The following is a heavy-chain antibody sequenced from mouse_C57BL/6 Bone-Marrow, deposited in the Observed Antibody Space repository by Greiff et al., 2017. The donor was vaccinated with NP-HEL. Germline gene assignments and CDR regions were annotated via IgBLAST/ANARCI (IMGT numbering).Heavy chain of an antibody. D-gene: IGHD1-1*01. CDR1: GFNIKDDY. CDR3: TITTVVAPAY. Sequence: EVQLQQSGAELVRPGASVKLSCTASGFNIKDDYMHWVKQRPEQGLEWIGWIDTENGATEYASKFQGKATITADTSSNTADLQLSSLTSEDTAVYYCTITTVVAPAYWGQGTLVTVSA. J-gene: IGHJ3*01. CDR2: IDTENGAT. V-gene: IGHV14-4*01.